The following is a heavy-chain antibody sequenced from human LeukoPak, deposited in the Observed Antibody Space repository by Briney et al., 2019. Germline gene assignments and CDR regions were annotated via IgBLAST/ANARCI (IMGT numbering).Heavy chain of an antibody. CDR1: GFTFTDHA. CDR2: ITWNSGNI. D-gene: IGHD5-18*01. CDR3: AKDWGNGYSYGGLDY. J-gene: IGHJ4*02. V-gene: IGHV3-9*03. Sequence: GRSLRLSCAASGFTFTDHAMHWVRQAPGEGLEWVSGITWNSGNIVYADSVKGRFTISRDNAKNSLYLQMNSLRAEDMALYYCAKDWGNGYSYGGLDYWGQGTLVTVSS.